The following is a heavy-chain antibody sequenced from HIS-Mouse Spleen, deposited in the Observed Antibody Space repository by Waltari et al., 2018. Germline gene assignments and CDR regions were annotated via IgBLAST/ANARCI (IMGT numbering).Heavy chain of an antibody. D-gene: IGHD1-26*01. Sequence: QLQLQESGPGLVKPSETLSLTCTVSGGSISSSSYYWGWIRQPPGKGLEWIGSIYYSGSTYYNPSLKSRVTISVDTSKNQFSLKLSSVTAADTAVYYCASFSGSYYWYFDLWGRGTLVTVSS. V-gene: IGHV4-39*07. CDR1: GGSISSSSYY. J-gene: IGHJ2*01. CDR2: IYYSGST. CDR3: ASFSGSYYWYFDL.